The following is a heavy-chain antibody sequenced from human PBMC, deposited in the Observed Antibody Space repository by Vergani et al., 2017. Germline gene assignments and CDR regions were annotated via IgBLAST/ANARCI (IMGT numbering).Heavy chain of an antibody. D-gene: IGHD2-15*01. Sequence: QVQLQQWGAGLLKPSETLSLTCAVYGGSFSGYYWSWIRQPPGKGLEWIGEINNSGSTNYNPSLKSRVTISVDTSKNQFSLKLSAVTAADTAVYYCARGKGGHLLNSYYYYMDVWSEGGTVTVSS. CDR3: ARGKGGHLLNSYYYYMDV. V-gene: IGHV4-34*01. CDR2: INNSGST. J-gene: IGHJ6*03. CDR1: GGSFSGYY.